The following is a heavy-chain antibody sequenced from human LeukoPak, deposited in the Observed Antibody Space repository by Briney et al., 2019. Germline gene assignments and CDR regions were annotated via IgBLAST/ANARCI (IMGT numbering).Heavy chain of an antibody. CDR1: GFTFSSYG. CDR3: AKVNGDYEGYFQH. CDR2: ISYDGSNK. V-gene: IGHV3-30*18. Sequence: GGSLRLSCAASGFTFSSYGMHWVRQAPGKGLEWVAVISYDGSNKYYVDSVKGRFTISRDNSKNTLYLHMNSLRAEDTAVYYCAKVNGDYEGYFQHWGQGTLVTVSS. J-gene: IGHJ1*01. D-gene: IGHD4-17*01.